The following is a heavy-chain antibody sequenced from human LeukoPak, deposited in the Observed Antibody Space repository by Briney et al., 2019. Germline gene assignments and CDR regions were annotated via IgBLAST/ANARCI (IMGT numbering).Heavy chain of an antibody. Sequence: GGSLRLSCAASGLPFSDHWLSWFRQSPGKGLEWVAHINRDGSEKQYLDSVKGRFTISRDNAKNSLYLQMNSLRAEDTAVYYCAKDLGGSGSYLDGMDVWGQGTTVTVSS. V-gene: IGHV3-7*01. D-gene: IGHD3-10*01. CDR2: INRDGSEK. CDR3: AKDLGGSGSYLDGMDV. J-gene: IGHJ6*02. CDR1: GLPFSDHW.